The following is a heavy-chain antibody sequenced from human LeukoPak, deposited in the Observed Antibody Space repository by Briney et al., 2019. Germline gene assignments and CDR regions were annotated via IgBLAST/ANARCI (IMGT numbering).Heavy chain of an antibody. Sequence: GGSLRLSCAASGFTFSSYGMNWVRQAPGKGLEWVSGISGSGGSTYYAESVKGRCTISRDNSKKTLFLQMNSLRAEDTAVYYCAKGSNNYPDNFDYWGQGTLVTVSS. V-gene: IGHV3-23*01. D-gene: IGHD1-1*01. CDR1: GFTFSSYG. J-gene: IGHJ4*02. CDR2: ISGSGGST. CDR3: AKGSNNYPDNFDY.